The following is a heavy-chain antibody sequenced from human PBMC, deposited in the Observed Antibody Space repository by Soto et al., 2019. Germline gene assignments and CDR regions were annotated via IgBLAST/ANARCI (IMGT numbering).Heavy chain of an antibody. CDR1: GVSINSGGYC. V-gene: IGHV4-31*03. D-gene: IGHD5-18*01. CDR3: ARGLGGGYTYAYDN. J-gene: IGHJ4*02. Sequence: QVQLQESGPGLVKPSHTLSLTCTVYGVSINSGGYCWTRIRQRPGKDLEWIAYINYSGSIYYNPTLKVRLSDSLDTSKNVFSLDLNSVTAADAAVYFCARGLGGGYTYAYDNGGQGTLVTVSS. CDR2: INYSGSI.